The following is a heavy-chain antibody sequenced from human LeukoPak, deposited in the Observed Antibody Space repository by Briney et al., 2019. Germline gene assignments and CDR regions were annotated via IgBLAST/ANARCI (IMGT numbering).Heavy chain of an antibody. J-gene: IGHJ3*02. CDR3: GRSIWFGELLYAFDI. D-gene: IGHD3-10*01. V-gene: IGHV4-31*03. CDR1: GGSISSGGYY. Sequence: PSETLSLTCTVSGGSISSGGYYWSWIRQHPGKGLEWIGYIYYSGSTYYNPSLKSRVTISVDTSKNQFSLKLSSVTAADTAVYYCGRSIWFGELLYAFDIWGQGTMVTVSS. CDR2: IYYSGST.